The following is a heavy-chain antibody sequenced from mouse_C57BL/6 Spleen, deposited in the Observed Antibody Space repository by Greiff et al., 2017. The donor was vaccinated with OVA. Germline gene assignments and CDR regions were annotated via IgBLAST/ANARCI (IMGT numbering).Heavy chain of an antibody. Sequence: EVKVVESEGGLVQPGSSMKLSCTASGFTFSDYYMAWVRQVPEKGLEWVANINYDGSSTYYLDSLKSRFIISRDNAKNTLYLQMSSLKSEDTATYYCARSYYSNYEGAMDYWGQGTSVTVSS. CDR3: ARSYYSNYEGAMDY. CDR1: GFTFSDYY. D-gene: IGHD2-5*01. V-gene: IGHV5-16*01. J-gene: IGHJ4*01. CDR2: INYDGSST.